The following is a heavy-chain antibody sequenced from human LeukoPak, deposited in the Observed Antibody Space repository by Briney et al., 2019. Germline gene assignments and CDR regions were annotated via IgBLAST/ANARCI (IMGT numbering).Heavy chain of an antibody. V-gene: IGHV4-39*01. CDR2: ISYTGTT. J-gene: IGHJ1*01. D-gene: IGHD1-26*01. CDR1: GGSISSDIFY. CDR3: ARHVVAEGTGGTGAY. Sequence: SETLSLTCTVFGGSISSDIFYWGWIRQPPGVGLEWIGSISYTGTTYYNPSLKSRVTISVDTSKNRFSLRLTSVTAADTAVYYCARHVVAEGTGGTGAYWGQGTLVTVAS.